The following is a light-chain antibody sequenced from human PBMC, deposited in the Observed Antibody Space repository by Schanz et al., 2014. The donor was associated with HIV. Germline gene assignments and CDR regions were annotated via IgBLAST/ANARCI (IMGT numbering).Light chain of an antibody. CDR2: DVS. J-gene: IGLJ3*02. CDR3: VSYTTGSSPWV. CDR1: SSDVGGYNY. V-gene: IGLV2-14*01. Sequence: QSALTQPASVSGSPGQSITISCTGTSSDVGGYNYVSWYQQHPGKAPKLMIYDVSNRPSGVSNRFSGSKSGNTASLTISGLQAEDEADYYCVSYTTGSSPWVFGGGTKLTVL.